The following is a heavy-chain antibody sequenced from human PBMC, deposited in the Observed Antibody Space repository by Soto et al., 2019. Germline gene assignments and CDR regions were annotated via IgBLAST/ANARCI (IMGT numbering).Heavy chain of an antibody. V-gene: IGHV1-2*04. CDR3: ARVGYSDGYDAFDI. D-gene: IGHD5-18*01. CDR2: NYPNSAGT. J-gene: IGHJ3*02. Sequence: ASVKVSCKASGYTFTGYYMHWVAQAPGQGLEWMGGNYPNSAGTNYAQKFQGWVTMTRDTSISTAYMELSRLGSDDTAVYYCARVGYSDGYDAFDIWGQGTMVPVSS. CDR1: GYTFTGYY.